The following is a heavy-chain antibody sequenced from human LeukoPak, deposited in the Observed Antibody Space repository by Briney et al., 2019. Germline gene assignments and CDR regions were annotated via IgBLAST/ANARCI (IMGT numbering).Heavy chain of an antibody. V-gene: IGHV3-13*01. CDR3: ARGVAGNFDY. D-gene: IGHD6-19*01. CDR1: GFTFSSYD. J-gene: IGHJ4*02. Sequence: GGSLRLSCAASGFTFSSYDMHWVRQATGKGLEWVSAIGTAGDTYYPGSVKGRFTISRENAKKSLYLQMNGLRAGDTAVYYCARGVAGNFDYWGQGTLVTVSS. CDR2: IGTAGDT.